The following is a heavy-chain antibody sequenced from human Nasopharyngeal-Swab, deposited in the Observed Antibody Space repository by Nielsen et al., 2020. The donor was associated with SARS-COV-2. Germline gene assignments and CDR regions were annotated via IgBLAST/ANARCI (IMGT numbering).Heavy chain of an antibody. J-gene: IGHJ6*02. CDR2: IYTSGST. Sequence: WIRQPPGKGLEWIGLIYTSGSTNYTPSLKSRVTISVDTSKNQFSLKLTSVTAADTAVYYCARGYCSGGSCYSDYYYGMDVWGQGTPVTVSS. D-gene: IGHD2-15*01. V-gene: IGHV4-4*08. CDR3: ARGYCSGGSCYSDYYYGMDV.